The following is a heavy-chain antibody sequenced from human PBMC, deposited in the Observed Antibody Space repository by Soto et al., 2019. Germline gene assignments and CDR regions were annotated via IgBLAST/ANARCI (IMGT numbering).Heavy chain of an antibody. Sequence: PGESLKISCKASGYTFTSYWIAWVRQMPGQGLEWMGIIYPGDSDTRYSPSFQGQVTISADKSISTTYLQWSSLKASDTAMYFCARRTPPWLTLDSWGQGTLVTVSS. J-gene: IGHJ5*01. CDR1: GYTFTSYW. D-gene: IGHD3-22*01. CDR3: ARRTPPWLTLDS. V-gene: IGHV5-51*01. CDR2: IYPGDSDT.